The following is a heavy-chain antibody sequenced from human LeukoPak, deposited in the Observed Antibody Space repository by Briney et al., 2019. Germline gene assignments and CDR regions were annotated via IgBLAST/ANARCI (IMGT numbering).Heavy chain of an antibody. V-gene: IGHV3-48*04. J-gene: IGHJ5*02. CDR1: GFTFSSYS. D-gene: IGHD6-19*01. CDR3: AKDTVSGWERGTWFDP. CDR2: ISSSSSTI. Sequence: GSLRLSCAASGFTFSSYSMNWVRQAPGKGLEWVSYISSSSSTIYYADSVKGRFTISRDNAKNSLYLQMNSLRAEDMALYYCAKDTVSGWERGTWFDPWGQGTLVTVSS.